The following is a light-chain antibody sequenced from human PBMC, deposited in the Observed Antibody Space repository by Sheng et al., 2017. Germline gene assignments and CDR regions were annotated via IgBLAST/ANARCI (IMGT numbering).Light chain of an antibody. Sequence: AIRITQSPSSLSASTGDRVTITCRASQAIRTYLAWYQQKPGKAPNLLIYAASTLESGVPSRFSGSGSGTDFTLTISGLQSEDFATYYCQQYYSYPLTFGGGTEGGNQT. J-gene: IGKJ4*01. V-gene: IGKV1-8*01. CDR3: QQYYSYPLT. CDR2: AAS. CDR1: QAIRTY.